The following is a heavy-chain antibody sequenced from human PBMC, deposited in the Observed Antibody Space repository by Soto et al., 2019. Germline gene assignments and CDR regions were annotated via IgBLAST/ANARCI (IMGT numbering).Heavy chain of an antibody. Sequence: QVQLVQSGAEVKKPGSSVKVSCKASGGTFSSYAISWVRQAPVQGLEWMGGIIPIFGTANYAQKFQGRVTITADKSTSTAYLELSSLRSEDTAVYYCASGRYYDSSGPGDYYYGMDVWGQGTTVTVSS. V-gene: IGHV1-69*06. CDR1: GGTFSSYA. CDR3: ASGRYYDSSGPGDYYYGMDV. CDR2: IIPIFGTA. D-gene: IGHD3-22*01. J-gene: IGHJ6*02.